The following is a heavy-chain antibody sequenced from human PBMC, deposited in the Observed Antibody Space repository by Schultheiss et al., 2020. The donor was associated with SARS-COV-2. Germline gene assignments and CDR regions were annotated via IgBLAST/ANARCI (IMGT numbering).Heavy chain of an antibody. V-gene: IGHV3-30*04. J-gene: IGHJ5*02. CDR2: ISYDGSNK. Sequence: GGSLRLSCAASGFTFSSYAMHWVRQAPDKGLEWVAVISYDGSNKYYADSVKGRFTISRDNSKNTLYLQMNSLRSEDTAVYYCSYGSGRNWFDPWGQGTLVTVSS. D-gene: IGHD3-10*01. CDR3: SYGSGRNWFDP. CDR1: GFTFSSYA.